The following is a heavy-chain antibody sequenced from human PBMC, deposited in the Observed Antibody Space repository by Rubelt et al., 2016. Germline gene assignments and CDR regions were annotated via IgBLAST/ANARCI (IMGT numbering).Heavy chain of an antibody. D-gene: IGHD4-17*01. J-gene: IGHJ4*02. Sequence: QVTLRESGPALVKPTQTLTLPCTFSGFSLSTSGLCVSWIRQPPGKALEWLALIDWDDDKYYSTSLKARLTISKETSKNQVVLTMTNMDPVDTATYYCARIHYGDWGIDYWGQGTLVTVSS. V-gene: IGHV2-70*01. CDR2: IDWDDDK. CDR1: GFSLSTSGLC. CDR3: ARIHYGDWGIDY.